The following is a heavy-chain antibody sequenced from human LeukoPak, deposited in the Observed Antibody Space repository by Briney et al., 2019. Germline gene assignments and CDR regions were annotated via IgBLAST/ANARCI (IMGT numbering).Heavy chain of an antibody. J-gene: IGHJ6*03. D-gene: IGHD3-10*01. CDR2: ITGSSKSI. V-gene: IGHV3-69-1*01. Sequence: GGSLRLSCAASGFTSSDYYMSWVRQAPGKGLEWVSSITGSSKSIDYADSVKGRFAISRDNAKNSLFLQMDSMRVEDTAVYYCVREGSGSTHYMDVWGKGTTVTVSS. CDR3: VREGSGSTHYMDV. CDR1: GFTSSDYY.